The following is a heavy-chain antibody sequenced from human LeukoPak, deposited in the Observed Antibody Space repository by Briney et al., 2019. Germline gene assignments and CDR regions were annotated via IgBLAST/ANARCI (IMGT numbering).Heavy chain of an antibody. J-gene: IGHJ6*02. CDR2: IWYDGSNQ. CDR1: GMTFSSYA. V-gene: IGHV3-33*01. CDR3: AGDKELSYSSSPENYYYGMDV. D-gene: IGHD6-13*01. Sequence: TGGSLRLSCEASGMTFSSYAMHWVRQAPGKGLEWVAMIWYDGSNQYYGESVKGRFTISRDNSDNTLYLQMNSLRVEDTAVYYCAGDKELSYSSSPENYYYGMDVWGQGTTVIVSS.